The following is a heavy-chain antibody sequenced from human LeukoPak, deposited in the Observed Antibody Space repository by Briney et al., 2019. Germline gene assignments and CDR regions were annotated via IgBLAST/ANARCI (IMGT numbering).Heavy chain of an antibody. D-gene: IGHD3-22*01. CDR3: ARDQDGGKYYYESSGYSH. CDR2: ISSGGHI. CDR1: GFTFSSYG. V-gene: IGHV3-21*01. Sequence: PRGSLRLSCAASGFTFSSYGLNWVRQAPGKGLEWVSTISSGGHIYYKDSVKGRFTISRDNAKNSLYLQRNSLRAEDTAVYYCARDQDGGKYYYESSGYSHWGQGILVTVSS. J-gene: IGHJ4*02.